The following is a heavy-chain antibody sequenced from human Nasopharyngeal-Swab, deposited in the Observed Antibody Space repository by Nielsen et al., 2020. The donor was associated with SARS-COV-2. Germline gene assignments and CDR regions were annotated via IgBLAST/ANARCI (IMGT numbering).Heavy chain of an antibody. CDR2: IRSKGNNYAT. CDR3: TRCGGGCYSGRDY. Sequence: GSLRLSCAASGFTFSDSAIHWVRQASGEGLEWVARIRSKGNNYATAYSASVKGRFIIFRDDPTNTAYLQLNSLKTEDTAMYYCTRCGGGCYSGRDYWGQGTLVTVSS. V-gene: IGHV3-73*01. CDR1: GFTFSDSA. J-gene: IGHJ4*02. D-gene: IGHD2-15*01.